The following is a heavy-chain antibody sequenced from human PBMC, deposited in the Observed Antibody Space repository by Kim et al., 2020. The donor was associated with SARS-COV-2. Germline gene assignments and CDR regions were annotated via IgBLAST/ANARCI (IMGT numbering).Heavy chain of an antibody. V-gene: IGHV4-39*01. Sequence: SETLSLTCTVSGGSISSSSYYWGWIRQPPGKRLEWIGSIYYSGSTYYNPSLKSRVTISGDTSKNQFSLKLSSVTAADTAVYYCARRGYSYGFGGRGGWYFAYWGQGTLVTVSS. CDR1: GGSISSSSYY. J-gene: IGHJ4*02. D-gene: IGHD5-18*01. CDR3: ARRGYSYGFGGRGGWYFAY. CDR2: IYYSGST.